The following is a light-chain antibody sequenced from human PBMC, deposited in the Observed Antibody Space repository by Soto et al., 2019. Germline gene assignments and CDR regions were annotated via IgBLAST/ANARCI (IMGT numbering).Light chain of an antibody. J-gene: IGKJ5*01. CDR1: QSINNW. V-gene: IGKV1-5*03. CDR2: KAS. Sequence: DIQMTQSPSTLSASVGDRVTITCRASQSINNWLAWYQQKPGKAPKLLIYKASTLESGVPSRFSGSGSGTEFTLTIISLQPDDFATYYCQQYNSFSITFGQGTRLEIK. CDR3: QQYNSFSIT.